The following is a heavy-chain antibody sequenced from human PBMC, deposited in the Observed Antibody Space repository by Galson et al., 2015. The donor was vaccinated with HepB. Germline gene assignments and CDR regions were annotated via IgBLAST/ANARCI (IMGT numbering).Heavy chain of an antibody. J-gene: IGHJ5*02. CDR1: GFTFSSYN. CDR3: ARVMYQLGWFDP. D-gene: IGHD2-2*01. V-gene: IGHV3-21*01. CDR2: ISSSSNYI. Sequence: SLRLSCAASGFTFSSYNMNWVRQAPGKGLEWVSSISSSSNYIYYADSVKGRFTISRDNAKNSLYLQMNSLRAEDTAVYYCARVMYQLGWFDPWGQGTLVTVSS.